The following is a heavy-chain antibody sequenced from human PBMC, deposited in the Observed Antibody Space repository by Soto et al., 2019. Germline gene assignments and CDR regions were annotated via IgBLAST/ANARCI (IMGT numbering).Heavy chain of an antibody. CDR1: GFPFWPYS. V-gene: IGHV3-23*01. Sequence: EVKLLESGGGLVQPGGSVRLSCAASGFPFWPYSMSWVRQAPRKGLEWVSGISGSGTAKYYTDSVKCRFTVSRDNSMDTLFLQMNTLSVEDTAVYYCAKTRLYDNNDYHRDGFDVWGPGTVVTVAS. D-gene: IGHD3-22*01. CDR3: AKTRLYDNNDYHRDGFDV. CDR2: ISGSGTAK. J-gene: IGHJ3*01.